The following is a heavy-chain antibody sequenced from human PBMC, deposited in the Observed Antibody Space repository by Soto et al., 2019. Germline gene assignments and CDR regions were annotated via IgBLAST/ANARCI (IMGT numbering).Heavy chain of an antibody. CDR3: ARKVASSDDAFDI. CDR2: IIPLFGTT. V-gene: IGHV1-69*06. J-gene: IGHJ3*02. CDR1: GDTFSSYT. Sequence: QLQLVQSGAEVKKPGSSVKVSCKASGDTFSSYTITWVRQAPGQGLEWMGGIIPLFGTTYYAQKFHGRVTFTADTYTSTAYMELSSLTSEDRAVYYCARKVASSDDAFDIWGQGTMVTVSS.